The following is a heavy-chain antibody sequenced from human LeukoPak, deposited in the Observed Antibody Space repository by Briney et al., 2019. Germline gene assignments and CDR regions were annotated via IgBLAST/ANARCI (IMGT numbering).Heavy chain of an antibody. V-gene: IGHV3-23*01. CDR1: GFTFSNAW. J-gene: IGHJ4*02. D-gene: IGHD6-13*01. Sequence: GGSLRLSCAASGFTFSNAWMTWVRQSPGKGLEWVSLISGSGVSTYYSDSVKGRFTISRDNSKNTLYLQMNSLRAEDTAVYYCAPDLRGSAWSLDDWGQGTLVTVSS. CDR3: APDLRGSAWSLDD. CDR2: ISGSGVST.